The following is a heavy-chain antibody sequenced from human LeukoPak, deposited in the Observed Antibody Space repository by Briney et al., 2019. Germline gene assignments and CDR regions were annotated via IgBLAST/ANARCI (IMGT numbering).Heavy chain of an antibody. CDR2: IIPIFGTA. V-gene: IGHV1-69*13. J-gene: IGHJ4*02. CDR1: GGTFSSYA. D-gene: IGHD2-2*02. CDR3: ARDPPRYCSSTSCYRGGDY. Sequence: ASVKVSCKASGGTFSSYAISWVRQAPGQGLEWMGGIIPIFGTANYAQKFQGRVTITADESTSTAYMELSSLRSEDTAVYYCARDPPRYCSSTSCYRGGDYWGQGTLVTVSS.